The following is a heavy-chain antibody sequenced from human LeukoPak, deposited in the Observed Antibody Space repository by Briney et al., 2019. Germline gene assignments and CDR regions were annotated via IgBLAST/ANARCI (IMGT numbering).Heavy chain of an antibody. CDR3: AALDHGHDY. CDR2: ISGSGGST. V-gene: IGHV3-23*01. J-gene: IGHJ4*02. Sequence: GGSLRLSCASSGFNFGAYWMSWVRQAPGKGLEWVSSISGSGGSTSYADSVKGRFTISRDNSKNTLYLQMNSLRAEDTAVYYCAALDHGHDYWGQGTLVTVSS. CDR1: GFNFGAYW.